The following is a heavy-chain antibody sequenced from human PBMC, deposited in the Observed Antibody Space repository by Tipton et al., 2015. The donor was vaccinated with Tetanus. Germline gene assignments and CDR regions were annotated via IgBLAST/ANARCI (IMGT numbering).Heavy chain of an antibody. CDR1: GDSITSNKYS. Sequence: TLSLTCTVSGDSITSNKYSWNWIWQPPGKGLEWIGYVYHTGSTYYKPSLKSRVTMSVDRSMNQFSLNLNSVTAADTAVYYCARHLYGYWFDPWGPGALVTVSS. CDR2: VYHTGST. D-gene: IGHD2/OR15-2a*01. CDR3: ARHLYGYWFDP. J-gene: IGHJ5*02. V-gene: IGHV4-30-2*01.